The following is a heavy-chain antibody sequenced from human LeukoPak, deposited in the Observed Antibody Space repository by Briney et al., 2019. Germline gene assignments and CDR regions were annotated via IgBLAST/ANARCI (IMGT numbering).Heavy chain of an antibody. Sequence: GGSLRLSCAASGFTVTYSYMSWVRQAPGKELEWVSLIYSDGNTYYSDSVKGRFTISRDNSKNTLYLQMNSLRAEDTAVYYCAKDLVGSAVVVTAPFDYWGQGTLVTVSS. D-gene: IGHD2-21*02. CDR2: IYSDGNT. CDR3: AKDLVGSAVVVTAPFDY. J-gene: IGHJ4*02. CDR1: GFTVTYSY. V-gene: IGHV3-66*01.